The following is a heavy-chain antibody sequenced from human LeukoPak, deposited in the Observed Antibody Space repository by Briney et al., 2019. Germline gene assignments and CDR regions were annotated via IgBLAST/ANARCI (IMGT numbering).Heavy chain of an antibody. V-gene: IGHV3-30-3*01. J-gene: IGHJ4*02. CDR3: ARGKVVVAPYYYDSSGSLAIDY. Sequence: GRSLRLSCAASGFTFSSYAMHWVRQAPGKGLEWVAVISYDGSNKYYADSVKGRFTISRDNSKNTLYLQMNSLRAGDTAVYYCARGKVVVAPYYYDSSGSLAIDYWGQGTLVTVSS. CDR1: GFTFSSYA. CDR2: ISYDGSNK. D-gene: IGHD3-22*01.